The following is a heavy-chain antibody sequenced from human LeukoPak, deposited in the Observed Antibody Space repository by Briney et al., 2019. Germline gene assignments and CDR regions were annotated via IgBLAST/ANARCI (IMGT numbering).Heavy chain of an antibody. CDR2: IYDSGST. CDR3: ARDIVVLDNNWFDP. D-gene: IGHD2-21*01. V-gene: IGHV4-61*02. J-gene: IGHJ5*02. CDR1: GGSISNGRYY. Sequence: PSETLSLTCTVSGGSISNGRYYWTWIRQPAGKELEWIGRIYDSGSTKYNPSLRGRVTISLDTSKNQFSLKLDSVTAAGTAVYYCARDIVVLDNNWFDPWGQGTLVTVSS.